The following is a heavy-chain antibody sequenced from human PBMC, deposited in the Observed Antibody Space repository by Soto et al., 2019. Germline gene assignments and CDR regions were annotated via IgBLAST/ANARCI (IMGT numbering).Heavy chain of an antibody. CDR1: GDPLTNGGYY. D-gene: IGHD6-6*01. CDR2: IYYSGTT. CDR3: ARAGAARPTGDLYYFDY. J-gene: IGHJ4*02. V-gene: IGHV4-31*02. Sequence: QVQLQESGPVLVKPSQTLSLTCTVSGDPLTNGGYYWSWIRQQPGRGLEWIGYIYYSGTTYYNPSLKSRVTMSVDTSKDQFSLRLRSVTAADTAVYYCARAGAARPTGDLYYFDYWGQGTLVTVSS.